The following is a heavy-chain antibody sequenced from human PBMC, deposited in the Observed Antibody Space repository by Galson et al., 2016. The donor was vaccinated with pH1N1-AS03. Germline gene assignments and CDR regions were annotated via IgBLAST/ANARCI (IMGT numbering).Heavy chain of an antibody. CDR2: IDWDDDK. CDR3: ARYFYGDYSNWFDP. D-gene: IGHD4-17*01. Sequence: PALVKPTQTLTLTCTFSGFSLSTSGMCVSWIRQPPGKALEWLALIDWDDDKYYSTSLKTRLTIFKDTSKNQVVLTMTNMDPVDTAMYYCARYFYGDYSNWFDPWGQGTLVTVSS. V-gene: IGHV2-70*01. J-gene: IGHJ5*02. CDR1: GFSLSTSGMC.